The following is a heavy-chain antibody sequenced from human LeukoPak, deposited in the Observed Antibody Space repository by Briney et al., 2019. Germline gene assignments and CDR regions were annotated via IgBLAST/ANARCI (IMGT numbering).Heavy chain of an antibody. Sequence: SETLSLTCAVYGGSFSGYYWSWIRQPPGKGLEWIGEINHRGSTNYNPSLKRRVTISVDTSKNQFSLKLSSVTAADTAVYYCARGVRDIVVVPAAQQIYYYYYMDVWGKGTTVTVSS. CDR2: INHRGST. CDR3: ARGVRDIVVVPAAQQIYYYYYMDV. J-gene: IGHJ6*03. D-gene: IGHD2-2*01. V-gene: IGHV4-34*01. CDR1: GGSFSGYY.